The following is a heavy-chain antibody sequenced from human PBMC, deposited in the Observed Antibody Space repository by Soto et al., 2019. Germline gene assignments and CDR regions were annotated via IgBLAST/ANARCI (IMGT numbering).Heavy chain of an antibody. CDR1: GGTFSSYA. D-gene: IGHD1-26*01. CDR3: ASGRYSGSYYGYYYYGMDV. Sequence: QVQLVQSGAEVKKPGSSVKVSCKASGGTFSSYAISWVRQAPGQGLEWMGGIIPIFGTANYAQKFQGRVTIPANESTSTAYMELSSLRSEDTAVYYCASGRYSGSYYGYYYYGMDVWGQGTTVTVSS. CDR2: IIPIFGTA. J-gene: IGHJ6*02. V-gene: IGHV1-69*01.